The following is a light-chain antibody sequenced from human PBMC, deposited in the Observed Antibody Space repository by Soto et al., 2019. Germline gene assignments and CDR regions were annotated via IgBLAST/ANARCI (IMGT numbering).Light chain of an antibody. V-gene: IGLV3-21*02. CDR3: QVWDTSGAHHVV. CDR1: NIGSAS. CDR2: DDS. Sequence: SYELTQPPSVSVATGETATLTCGGDNIGSASVHWYQQEPGQAPVLVVYDDSDRPSGIPERFSGSNSGDTATLTISRVEAGDEADYYCQVWDTSGAHHVVFSGGNKLTVL. J-gene: IGLJ2*01.